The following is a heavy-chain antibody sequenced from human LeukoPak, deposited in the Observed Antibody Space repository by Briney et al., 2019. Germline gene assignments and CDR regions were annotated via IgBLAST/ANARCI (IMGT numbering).Heavy chain of an antibody. D-gene: IGHD5-24*01. CDR2: INPNSGGT. CDR1: GYTFTGYY. J-gene: IGHJ4*02. V-gene: IGHV1-2*02. Sequence: GASAKVSCKASGYTFTGYYMHWVRQAPGQGLEWMGWINPNSGGTNYAQKFQGRVTMTRDTSISAVYMELSRLGSDDTAVYYCARDGTGVYNLVQYWGQGTLVTVSS. CDR3: ARDGTGVYNLVQY.